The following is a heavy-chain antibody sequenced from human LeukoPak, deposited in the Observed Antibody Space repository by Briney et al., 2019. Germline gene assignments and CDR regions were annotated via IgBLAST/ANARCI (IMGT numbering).Heavy chain of an antibody. J-gene: IGHJ3*02. V-gene: IGHV4-4*07. CDR3: ARDFGGVVVVAAAGAFDI. D-gene: IGHD2-15*01. CDR2: IYTSGST. CDR1: GGSISSYY. Sequence: SETLSLTCTVSGGSISSYYWSWIRQPAGKGLEWIGRIYTSGSTNYNPSLKSRVTMSVDTSKNQFSLKLSSVTAADTAVYYCARDFGGVVVVAAAGAFDIWGQGTMVTVSS.